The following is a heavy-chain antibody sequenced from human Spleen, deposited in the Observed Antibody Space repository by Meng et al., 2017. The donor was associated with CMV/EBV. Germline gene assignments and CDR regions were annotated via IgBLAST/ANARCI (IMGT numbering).Heavy chain of an antibody. J-gene: IGHJ4*02. D-gene: IGHD6-13*01. CDR2: ISGSGGST. Sequence: GGSLRLSXXASGFTFSSCGMHWVRQAPGKGLEWVSAISGSGGSTYYADSVKGRFTISRDNSKNTLYLQLNSLRAADTAVYYCAKGGDSSSWSRYFDYWGQGTLVTVSS. V-gene: IGHV3-23*01. CDR1: GFTFSSCG. CDR3: AKGGDSSSWSRYFDY.